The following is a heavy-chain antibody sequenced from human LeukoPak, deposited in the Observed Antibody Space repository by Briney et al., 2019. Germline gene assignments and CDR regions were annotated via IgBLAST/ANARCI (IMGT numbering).Heavy chain of an antibody. D-gene: IGHD4-17*01. CDR1: GFTFSSYA. CDR2: TSDDGSTK. CDR3: ARAPGGFHGDYSPIAY. V-gene: IGHV3-30-3*01. Sequence: GGSLRLSCAASGFTFSSYAMSWVRQAPGKGLQWLALTSDDGSTKYYADSVKGRFTISRDNSQNTLFLQMNSLRAEETAMYYCARAPGGFHGDYSPIAYWGQGTLVTVSS. J-gene: IGHJ4*02.